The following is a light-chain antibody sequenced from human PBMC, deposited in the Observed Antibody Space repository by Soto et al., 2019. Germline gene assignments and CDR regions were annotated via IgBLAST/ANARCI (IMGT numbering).Light chain of an antibody. CDR1: QNVDDS. CDR2: DAS. V-gene: IGKV1-5*01. J-gene: IGKJ5*01. Sequence: DVQMTQSPSTVSASLGDIVTITCRASQNVDDSLAWYQQRPGKAPKLLIYDASILQSGVPSRFSGSGFGTEFTLTINGLQPDDFAVYFCQHFHTKPITFGQGTRLDIK. CDR3: QHFHTKPIT.